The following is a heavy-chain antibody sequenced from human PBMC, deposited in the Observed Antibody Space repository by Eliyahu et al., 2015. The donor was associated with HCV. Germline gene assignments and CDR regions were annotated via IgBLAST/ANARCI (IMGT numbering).Heavy chain of an antibody. CDR2: GHSFVPG. CDR1: GXSLISEIYH. D-gene: IGHD1-7*01. Sequence: QLQLQESGPGPVKPSETLSLTCTVSGXSLISEIYHWAWIRQPPGKGLEFIGIGHSFVPGNSSSSLRSRVTLSMDTSKNQFSLKLSSVAAADTAVYYCARLLRDYELPKGWLDSWGQGTLVTVSS. CDR3: ARLLRDYELPKGWLDS. J-gene: IGHJ5*01. V-gene: IGHV4-39*01.